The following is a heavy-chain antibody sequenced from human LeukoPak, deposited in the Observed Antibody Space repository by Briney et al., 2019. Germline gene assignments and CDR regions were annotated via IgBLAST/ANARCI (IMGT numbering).Heavy chain of an antibody. CDR3: ARDRTLYYYDSSGDLVYYFDY. CDR1: GYTFTSYY. CDR2: INPSGGST. J-gene: IGHJ4*02. V-gene: IGHV1-46*01. D-gene: IGHD3-22*01. Sequence: ASVKVSCKASGYTFTSYYMHWVRQAPGQGLEWMGIINPSGGSTSYAQKFQGRVTMTRDTSTSTVYMALSSLRSEDTAVYYCARDRTLYYYDSSGDLVYYFDYWGQGTLVTVSS.